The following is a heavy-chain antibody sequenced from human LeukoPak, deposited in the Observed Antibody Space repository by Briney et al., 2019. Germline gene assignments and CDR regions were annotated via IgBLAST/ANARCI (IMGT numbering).Heavy chain of an antibody. V-gene: IGHV4-59*01. Sequence: SETLSLTCTVSGGSISSYYWSWIRRPPGKGLEWIGYIYYSGSTNYNPSLKSRVTISVDTSKNQFSLKLSSVTAADTAVYYCAREAAAGTDYWGQGTLVTVSS. J-gene: IGHJ4*02. CDR3: AREAAAGTDY. D-gene: IGHD6-13*01. CDR1: GGSISSYY. CDR2: IYYSGST.